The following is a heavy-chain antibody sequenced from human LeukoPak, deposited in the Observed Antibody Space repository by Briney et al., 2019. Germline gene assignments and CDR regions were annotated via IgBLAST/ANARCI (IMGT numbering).Heavy chain of an antibody. V-gene: IGHV4-59*08. J-gene: IGHJ4*02. CDR1: GGSLTSDY. Sequence: SETLSLTCSVSGGSLTSDYWSWIRQSPVRGLEFIAYIYSIGTIYNPSLKDRVTLSIDTSNSQYSLKLDSVTAADTAVYYCARRAAMGQAYFDYWGQGNLVTVSS. CDR3: ARRAAMGQAYFDY. CDR2: IYSIGT. D-gene: IGHD6-13*01.